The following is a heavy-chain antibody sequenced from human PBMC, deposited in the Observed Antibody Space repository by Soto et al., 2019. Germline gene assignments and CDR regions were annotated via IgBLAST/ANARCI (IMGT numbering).Heavy chain of an antibody. J-gene: IGHJ4*02. CDR2: INHSGST. CDR3: ARVSPIIAAAGTSFHY. V-gene: IGHV4-34*01. D-gene: IGHD6-13*01. Sequence: SETLSLTCAVYGGSFSGYYWSWIRQPPGKGLEWIGEINHSGSTNYNPSLKSRVTISVDTSKNQFSLKLSSVTAADTAVYYCARVSPIIAAAGTSFHYWGQGTLVTVSS. CDR1: GGSFSGYY.